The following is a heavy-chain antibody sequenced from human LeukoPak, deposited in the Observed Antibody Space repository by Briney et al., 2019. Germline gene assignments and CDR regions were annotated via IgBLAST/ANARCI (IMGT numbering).Heavy chain of an antibody. CDR3: AREIVVVPAAPLDY. V-gene: IGHV1-2*02. CDR1: GYTFTGYY. Sequence: ASVKVSCKASGYTFTGYYMHWVRQAPGQGLEWMGWINPNSGGTNYAQKFQGRVTMTRDTSISTAYMELSRLRSDDTAVYYCAREIVVVPAAPLDYWGRGTLVTVSS. J-gene: IGHJ4*02. CDR2: INPNSGGT. D-gene: IGHD2-2*01.